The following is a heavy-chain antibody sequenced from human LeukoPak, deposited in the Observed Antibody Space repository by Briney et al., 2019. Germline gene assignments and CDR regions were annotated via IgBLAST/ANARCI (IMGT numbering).Heavy chain of an antibody. CDR3: ARARSISSSFLLGY. J-gene: IGHJ4*02. Sequence: PSETLSLTCTVSGGSISSYYWSWIRQPPGKGLEWIGYIYYSGSTNYNPSLKSRVTISVDTSKNQFSLKLSSVTAADTAVYYCARARSISSSFLLGYWGQGTLVTVSS. D-gene: IGHD6-13*01. CDR2: IYYSGST. CDR1: GGSISSYY. V-gene: IGHV4-59*01.